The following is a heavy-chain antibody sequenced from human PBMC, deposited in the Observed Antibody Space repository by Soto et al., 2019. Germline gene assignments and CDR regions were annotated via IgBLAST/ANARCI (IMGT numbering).Heavy chain of an antibody. J-gene: IGHJ6*02. CDR1: GGSISSSSYY. Sequence: PSETLSLTCTVSGGSISSSSYYWGWIRQPPGKGLEWIGSIYYSGSTYYNPSLKSRVTISVDTSKNQFSLKLSSVTAADTAVYYCARLSHYYGSGAYYYYGMDVWGHGTTVTVSS. D-gene: IGHD3-10*01. CDR2: IYYSGST. V-gene: IGHV4-39*01. CDR3: ARLSHYYGSGAYYYYGMDV.